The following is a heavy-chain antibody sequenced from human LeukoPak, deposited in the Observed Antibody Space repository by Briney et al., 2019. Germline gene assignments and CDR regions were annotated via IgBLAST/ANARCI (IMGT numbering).Heavy chain of an antibody. CDR3: ARDGVVATITFAYYFDY. D-gene: IGHD5-12*01. CDR2: ISSSGSTI. J-gene: IGHJ4*02. Sequence: GGSLRLSCSASGFTFSDYYMSWIRQAPGKGLEWVSYISSSGSTIYYADSVKGRFTISRDNAKNSLYLQMNSLRAEDTAVYYCARDGVVATITFAYYFDYWGQGTLVTVSS. CDR1: GFTFSDYY. V-gene: IGHV3-11*01.